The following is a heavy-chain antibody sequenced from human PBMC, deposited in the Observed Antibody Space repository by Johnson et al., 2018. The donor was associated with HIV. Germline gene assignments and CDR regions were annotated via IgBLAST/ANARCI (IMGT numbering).Heavy chain of an antibody. Sequence: VQLVESWGGLVKPGGALRISCAASGFTFSNAWMSWGRQAPGKGREWVGRLKSKPDGRTTDDAAPVNGRFTISRDDSKNKMYLQRNSLKTEDTAVYYCTTVAGGASDIWGQGTMVTVSS. J-gene: IGHJ3*02. CDR2: LKSKPDGRTT. CDR3: TTVAGGASDI. D-gene: IGHD3-10*01. CDR1: GFTFSNAW. V-gene: IGHV3-15*01.